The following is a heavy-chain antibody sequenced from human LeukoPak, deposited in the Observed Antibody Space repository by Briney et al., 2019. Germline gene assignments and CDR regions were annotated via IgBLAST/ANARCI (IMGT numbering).Heavy chain of an antibody. Sequence: GRSLRLSCAASGFTFSSYAMHWVRQAPGKGLEWVAVISYDGSNKYYADSVKGRFTISRDNSKNTLYLQMNSLRAEDTAVYYCAKVGSSWYFSYWGQGTLVTVSS. D-gene: IGHD6-13*01. CDR2: ISYDGSNK. J-gene: IGHJ4*02. CDR1: GFTFSSYA. CDR3: AKVGSSWYFSY. V-gene: IGHV3-30-3*01.